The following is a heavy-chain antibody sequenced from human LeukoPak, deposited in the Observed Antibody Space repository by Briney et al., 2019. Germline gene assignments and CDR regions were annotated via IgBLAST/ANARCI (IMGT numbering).Heavy chain of an antibody. CDR3: ATAGYSSSSEIDY. CDR2: IYYSGST. CDR1: GGSISSGGYY. D-gene: IGHD6-6*01. Sequence: SETLSLTCTVSGGSISSGGYYWSWIRQHPGKGLEWIGYIYYSGSTYYNPSLKSRVTISVDTSKNQFSLKLSSVTAADTAVYYCATAGYSSSSEIDYWGQGTLVTVSS. J-gene: IGHJ4*02. V-gene: IGHV4-31*03.